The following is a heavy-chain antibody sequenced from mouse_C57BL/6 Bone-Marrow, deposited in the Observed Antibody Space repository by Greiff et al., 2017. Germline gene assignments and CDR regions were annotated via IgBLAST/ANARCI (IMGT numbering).Heavy chain of an antibody. V-gene: IGHV5-17*01. CDR1: GFTFSDYG. CDR2: ISSGSSTI. Sequence: VQLKESGGGLVKPGGSLKLSCAASGFTFSDYGMHWVRQAPEKGLEWVAYISSGSSTIYYADTVKGRFTISRDNAKNTLFLQMTSLRSEDTAMYYCAKLLAYWGQGTLVTVSA. J-gene: IGHJ3*01. CDR3: AKLLAY.